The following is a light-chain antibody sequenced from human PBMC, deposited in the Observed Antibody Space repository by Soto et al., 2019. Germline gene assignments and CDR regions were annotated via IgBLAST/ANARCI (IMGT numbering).Light chain of an antibody. CDR2: EDN. Sequence: LTQPHSVSESPGKTVTISCTRSSGSIASNYVQWFLQRPGSAPTTVIYEDNQRPSGVPDRFSGSIDSSSNSASLTISGLKTEDEADYYCQSYDNSNQVFGGGTKVTVL. J-gene: IGLJ2*01. V-gene: IGLV6-57*04. CDR3: QSYDNSNQV. CDR1: SGSIASNY.